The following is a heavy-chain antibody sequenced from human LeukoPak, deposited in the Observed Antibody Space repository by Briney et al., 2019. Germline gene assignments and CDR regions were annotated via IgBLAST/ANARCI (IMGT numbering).Heavy chain of an antibody. CDR2: IHYSGST. J-gene: IGHJ4*02. CDR1: GGSISSYY. D-gene: IGHD3-16*01. CDR3: ARGGGPPSYLDY. V-gene: IGHV4-59*01. Sequence: SETLSLTCIVSGGSISSYYWSWIRQPPGKGLEWIGYIHYSGSTNYKASLKSRVTIPVDTSKNQFSLKMNSMTAADTAVYYCARGGGPPSYLDYWGQGTLVTVSS.